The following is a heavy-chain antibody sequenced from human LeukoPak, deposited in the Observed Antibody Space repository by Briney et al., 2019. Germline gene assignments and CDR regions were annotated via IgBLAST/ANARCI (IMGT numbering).Heavy chain of an antibody. CDR3: ARDLGGYGAYYYYGMDV. V-gene: IGHV4-39*07. Sequence: PSETLSLTCTVSGGSISSYYWGWIRQPPGKGLEWIGSIYYSGSTYYNPSLKSRVTISVDTSKNQFSLKLSSVTAADTAVYYCARDLGGYGAYYYYGMDVWGQGTTVTVSS. D-gene: IGHD5-12*01. CDR1: GGSISSYY. CDR2: IYYSGST. J-gene: IGHJ6*02.